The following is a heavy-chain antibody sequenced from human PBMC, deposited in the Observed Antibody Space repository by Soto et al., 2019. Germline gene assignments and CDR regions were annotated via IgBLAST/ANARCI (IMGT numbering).Heavy chain of an antibody. J-gene: IGHJ6*04. CDR3: AKDQGLIPAAKKYYYYYVMDV. D-gene: IGHD2-2*01. CDR2: ISGSGGST. V-gene: IGHV3-23*01. CDR1: GFTFSSYA. Sequence: PGGSLRLSCAASGFTFSSYAMSWVRQAPGKGLEWVSAISGSGGSTYYADSVKGRFTISRDNSKNTLYLQMNSLRAEDTAVYYCAKDQGLIPAAKKYYYYYVMDVWGKGTTVTVSS.